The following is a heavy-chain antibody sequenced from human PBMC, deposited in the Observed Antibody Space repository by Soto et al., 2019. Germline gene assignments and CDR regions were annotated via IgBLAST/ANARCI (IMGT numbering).Heavy chain of an antibody. CDR2: INPNSGGT. V-gene: IGHV1-2*02. CDR1: GYTFTGYY. D-gene: IGHD2-2*01. CDR3: ATFSSTSAILGPAYYYYGMDV. Sequence: ASVKVSCKASGYTFTGYYMHWVRQAPGQGLEWMGWINPNSGGTNYAQKFQGRVTMTRDTSISTAYMELSRLRSDDTAVYYCATFSSTSAILGPAYYYYGMDVWGQGTTVTVSS. J-gene: IGHJ6*02.